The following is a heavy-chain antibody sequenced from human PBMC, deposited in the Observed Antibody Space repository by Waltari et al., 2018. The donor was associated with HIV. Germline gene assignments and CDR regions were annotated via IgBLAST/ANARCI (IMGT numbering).Heavy chain of an antibody. CDR2: FDPEDDET. J-gene: IGHJ6*02. D-gene: IGHD1-26*01. Sequence: QVQLIQSGAEVKKPGASVKVSCKVFGYTLTELSMHWGRQAPGKGLEGMGGFDPEDDETSYAQKFQGRVTMTEDTSTDSAYMELSSLTSEDTAVYYCATGGGTTSIQLYDLDVWGQGTTVTVSS. V-gene: IGHV1-24*01. CDR3: ATGGGTTSIQLYDLDV. CDR1: GYTLTELS.